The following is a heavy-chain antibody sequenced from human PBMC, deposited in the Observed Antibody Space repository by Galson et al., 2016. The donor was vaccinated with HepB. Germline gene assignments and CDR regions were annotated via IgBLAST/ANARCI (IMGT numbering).Heavy chain of an antibody. J-gene: IGHJ5*01. D-gene: IGHD4-17*01. V-gene: IGHV1-69*13. CDR1: GGTFGNSP. Sequence: SVKVSCKASGGTFGNSPITWVRQAPGQGLEWVGGVIAGFGTPNYARRVQGRVTITADESTNAAYMELRSLTSDDTAVYFCVRGLAPVTPEDDSWGQGTLVTVTS. CDR3: VRGLAPVTPEDDS. CDR2: VIAGFGTP.